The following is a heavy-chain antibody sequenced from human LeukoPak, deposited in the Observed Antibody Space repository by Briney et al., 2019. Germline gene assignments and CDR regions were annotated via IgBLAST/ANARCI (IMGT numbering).Heavy chain of an antibody. Sequence: VASVKVSCKASGYTFTGYYMHWVRQAPGQGLEWMGWISGDNDDTKYAQKLQGRVIMTTDTSTSTAYMDLRSLRSDDTAVYYCARERYRSEVIAGAFDFWGQGTMVTVSS. J-gene: IGHJ3*01. CDR2: ISGDNDDT. CDR3: ARERYRSEVIAGAFDF. CDR1: GYTFTGYY. D-gene: IGHD2-21*01. V-gene: IGHV1-18*04.